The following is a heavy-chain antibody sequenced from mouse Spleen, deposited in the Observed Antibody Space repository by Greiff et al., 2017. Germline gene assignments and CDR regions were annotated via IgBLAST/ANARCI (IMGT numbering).Heavy chain of an antibody. D-gene: IGHD6-1*01. V-gene: IGHV14-3*02. CDR3: ASSPYYAMDY. J-gene: IGHJ4*01. CDR1: GFNITDTY. Sequence: EVQLVESGAELVKPGASVKLSCTASGFNITDTYMHWVKQRPEQGLEWIGRIDPGNGNTKYDPKFQGKATITADTSSNTAYLQLSSLTSEDTAVYYCASSPYYAMDYWGQGTSVTVSS. CDR2: IDPGNGNT.